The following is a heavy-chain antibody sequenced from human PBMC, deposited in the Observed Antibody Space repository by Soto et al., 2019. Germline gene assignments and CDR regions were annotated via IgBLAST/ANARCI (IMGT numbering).Heavy chain of an antibody. CDR3: ARDLHIVLMVYAAALGGRGLHGMDV. D-gene: IGHD2-8*01. CDR2: ISYDGSNK. CDR1: GFTFSSYA. V-gene: IGHV3-30-3*01. Sequence: GGSLRLSCAASGFTFSSYAMHWVRQAPGKGLEWVAVISYDGSNKYYADSVKGRFTISRDNSKNTLYLQMNSLRAEDTAVYYCARDLHIVLMVYAAALGGRGLHGMDVWGQGTTVTVSS. J-gene: IGHJ6*02.